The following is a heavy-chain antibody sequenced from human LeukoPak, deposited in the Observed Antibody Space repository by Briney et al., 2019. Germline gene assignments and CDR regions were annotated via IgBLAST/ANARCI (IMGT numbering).Heavy chain of an antibody. CDR3: GRVAVLGSGSVDY. Sequence: PGGSLRLSCAASGFTFTNHWMHWVRQAPGKGLVWVSRIRPDGRETNHAGSVKGRFTISRDNAKNTLYLQMNSLGDEDTAVYFCGRVAVLGSGSVDYWGQGVLVTVSS. V-gene: IGHV3-74*01. CDR1: GFTFTNHW. CDR2: IRPDGRET. D-gene: IGHD3-10*01. J-gene: IGHJ4*02.